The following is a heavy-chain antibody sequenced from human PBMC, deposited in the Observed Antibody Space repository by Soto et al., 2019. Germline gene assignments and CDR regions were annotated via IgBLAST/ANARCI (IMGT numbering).Heavy chain of an antibody. V-gene: IGHV3-33*01. Sequence: QVQLVESGGGVVQRGGCLRLSCAASGFTFSSYGMHWVRQAPGKGLEWVAVIWDDGSNKYYADSVKGRYTISRDDSKNTVYLQMNSLGAEDTAVYYCTRDPLIAVAAYDAFDIWGQGTSVTVSS. CDR2: IWDDGSNK. J-gene: IGHJ3*02. CDR3: TRDPLIAVAAYDAFDI. D-gene: IGHD6-19*01. CDR1: GFTFSSYG.